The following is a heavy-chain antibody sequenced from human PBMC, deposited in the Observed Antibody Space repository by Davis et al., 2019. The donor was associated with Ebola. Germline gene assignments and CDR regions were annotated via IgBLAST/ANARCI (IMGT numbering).Heavy chain of an antibody. V-gene: IGHV5-10-1*01. CDR1: GYSFTSYW. D-gene: IGHD3-22*01. CDR3: ARREFYDSSGYYYSAFDI. J-gene: IGHJ3*02. CDR2: IDPSDSYT. Sequence: GESLKISCKGSGYSFTSYWISWVRQMPGKGLEWMGRIDPSDSYTNYSPSFQGHVTISADKSISTAYLQWSSLKASDTAMYYCARREFYDSSGYYYSAFDIWGQGTMVTVSS.